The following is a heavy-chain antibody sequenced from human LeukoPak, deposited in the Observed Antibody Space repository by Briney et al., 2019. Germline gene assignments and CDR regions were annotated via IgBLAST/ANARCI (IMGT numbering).Heavy chain of an antibody. CDR1: GYTFTSYY. V-gene: IGHV1-46*01. Sequence: GASVKVSCKASGYTFTSYYMHWVRQAPGQGLEWMGIINPSGGSTSYAQKFQGRVTMTRDTSTSTVYMELSSLRSEDTAVYYCARRYLEYSGYESNYYYYYMDVWGKGTTVTVSS. CDR2: INPSGGST. J-gene: IGHJ6*03. D-gene: IGHD5-12*01. CDR3: ARRYLEYSGYESNYYYYYMDV.